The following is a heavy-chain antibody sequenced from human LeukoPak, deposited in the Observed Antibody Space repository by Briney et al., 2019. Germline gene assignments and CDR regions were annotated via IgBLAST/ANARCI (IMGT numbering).Heavy chain of an antibody. CDR3: AREAQGGAAGTYYYYYMDV. Sequence: GGSLRLSCAASGFTFSSYSMNWVRQAPGKGLEWVSSISSSSSYIKYADSVKGRFTISRDNAKNSLYLQMNSLRAEDTAVYYCAREAQGGAAGTYYYYYMDVWGKGTTVTVSS. CDR1: GFTFSSYS. J-gene: IGHJ6*03. D-gene: IGHD6-13*01. CDR2: ISSSSSYI. V-gene: IGHV3-21*01.